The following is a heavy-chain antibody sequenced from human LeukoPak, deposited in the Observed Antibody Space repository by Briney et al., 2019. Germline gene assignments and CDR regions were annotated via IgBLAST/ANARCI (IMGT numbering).Heavy chain of an antibody. V-gene: IGHV4-59*08. Sequence: SETLSLTCTVSGGSISSYYWSWIRQPPGKGLEWIGYIYTSGSTNYNPSLKSRVTISVDTSKNQFSLKLSSVTAADTAVYYCARHRGSLRYFDWWGQGTLVTVSS. CDR2: IYTSGST. J-gene: IGHJ4*02. D-gene: IGHD3-9*01. CDR3: ARHRGSLRYFDW. CDR1: GGSISSYY.